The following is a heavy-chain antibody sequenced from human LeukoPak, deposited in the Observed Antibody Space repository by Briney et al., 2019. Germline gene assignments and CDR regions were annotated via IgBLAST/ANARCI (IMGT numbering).Heavy chain of an antibody. Sequence: DPSETLSLTCTVSGDSISRYYWSWIRQPPGKGLEWIGYIHYSGSTNNNPSLKSRLTISIDTSKNQFSLKPSSVTAADTAVYYCARNYASGNYFDFYYYNMDVCGQGTTVTVSS. CDR1: GDSISRYY. CDR2: IHYSGST. CDR3: ARNYASGNYFDFYYYNMDV. D-gene: IGHD3-10*01. J-gene: IGHJ6*02. V-gene: IGHV4-59*01.